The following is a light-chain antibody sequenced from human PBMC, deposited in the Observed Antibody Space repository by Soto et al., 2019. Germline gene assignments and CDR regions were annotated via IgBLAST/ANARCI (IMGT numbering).Light chain of an antibody. CDR3: QQYNSYRA. Sequence: DIHMTQSPSTLSASVRDRVTITCRASQSISSWLAWYQQKPGKAPKLLIYDASSLESGVPSRFSGSGSGTEFTLTISSLQPDDSATYYCQQYNSYRAFGQGTKVDI. CDR1: QSISSW. CDR2: DAS. J-gene: IGKJ1*01. V-gene: IGKV1-5*01.